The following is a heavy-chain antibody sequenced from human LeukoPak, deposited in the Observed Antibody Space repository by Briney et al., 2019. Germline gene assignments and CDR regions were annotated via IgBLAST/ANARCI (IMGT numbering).Heavy chain of an antibody. CDR2: INSDGTGI. CDR3: ARDRYYSVDY. CDR1: GFTFSDHY. J-gene: IGHJ4*02. D-gene: IGHD1-26*01. V-gene: IGHV3-74*01. Sequence: GGSLRLSCAASGFTFSDHYMDWVRQAPGKGLVWVARINSDGTGIIYADSVKGRFTISRDNAKNTLFLQMNSLRAEDTAVYYCARDRYYSVDYWGQGTLVTVSS.